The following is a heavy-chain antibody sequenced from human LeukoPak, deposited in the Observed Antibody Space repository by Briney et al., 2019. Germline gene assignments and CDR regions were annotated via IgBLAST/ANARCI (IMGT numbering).Heavy chain of an antibody. Sequence: AASVKVSCKASGYTFTSYGISWVRQAPGQGLEWMGWISAYNGNTNYAQKLQGRVTMTTDTSTSTAYMELRSLRSDDTAVYYCARVSFTGITMIVIIHDYWGQGTLVTVSS. CDR2: ISAYNGNT. CDR3: ARVSFTGITMIVIIHDY. V-gene: IGHV1-18*01. J-gene: IGHJ4*02. D-gene: IGHD3-22*01. CDR1: GYTFTSYG.